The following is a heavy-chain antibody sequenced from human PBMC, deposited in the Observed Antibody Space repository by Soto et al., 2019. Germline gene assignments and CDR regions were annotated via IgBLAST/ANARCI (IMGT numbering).Heavy chain of an antibody. D-gene: IGHD1-7*01. CDR2: ISESGSST. Sequence: VQLLESGGGLVQPGGSLRLSCAASGFTFRSYGMSWVRQAPGKGLEWVSGISESGSSTTYADSVKGRFTISRDNSKNTLFLQMNTLRAEDTAIYYCATRELDDNWGQGTLVTVSS. CDR3: ATRELDDN. J-gene: IGHJ4*02. CDR1: GFTFRSYG. V-gene: IGHV3-23*01.